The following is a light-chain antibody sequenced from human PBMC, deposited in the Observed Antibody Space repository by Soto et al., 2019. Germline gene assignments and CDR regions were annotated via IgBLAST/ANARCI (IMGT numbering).Light chain of an antibody. Sequence: EVVMTQSPVARCVSRGERATLSCRASQSVSRNLAWYQQKPGQAPRLLIYSASTRATDIPSRFSGSGSGTEFTLIINSLQPEDFAVYFCHQYNDWPRTFGQGTKVDIK. CDR1: QSVSRN. V-gene: IGKV3-15*01. CDR2: SAS. CDR3: HQYNDWPRT. J-gene: IGKJ2*01.